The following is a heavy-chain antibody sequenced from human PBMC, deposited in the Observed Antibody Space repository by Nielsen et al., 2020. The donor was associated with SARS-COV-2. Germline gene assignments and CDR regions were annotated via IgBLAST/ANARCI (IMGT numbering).Heavy chain of an antibody. Sequence: SETLSLTCTVSGGSISSGGYYWSWIRQPPGKGLEWIGSIYYSGSTYYNPSLKSRVTISVDTSKNQFSLKLSSVTAADTAVYYCARQMWPDTFDPWGQGTPVTVSS. CDR2: IYYSGST. CDR3: ARQMWPDTFDP. V-gene: IGHV4-39*01. J-gene: IGHJ5*02. CDR1: GGSISSGGYY. D-gene: IGHD5-18*01.